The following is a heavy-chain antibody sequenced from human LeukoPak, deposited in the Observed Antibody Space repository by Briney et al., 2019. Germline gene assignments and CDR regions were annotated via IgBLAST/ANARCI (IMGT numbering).Heavy chain of an antibody. J-gene: IGHJ4*02. CDR3: ARGWAYGPYFDY. CDR1: GGSFSGYY. V-gene: IGHV4-34*01. D-gene: IGHD3-10*01. Sequence: SETLSLTCAVYGGSFSGYYWSWIRQPPGKGLEWIGEINHSGSTNYNPSLKSRVTISVDTSKNQFSLKLSSVTAADTAVHYCARGWAYGPYFDYWGQGTLVTVSS. CDR2: INHSGST.